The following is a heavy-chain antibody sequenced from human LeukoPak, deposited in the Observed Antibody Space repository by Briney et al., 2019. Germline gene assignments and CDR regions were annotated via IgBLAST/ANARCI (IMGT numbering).Heavy chain of an antibody. J-gene: IGHJ3*02. CDR3: ARAGNGFDI. V-gene: IGHV3-33*01. Sequence: GGSLRLSCAASGFTFSNYNMHWVRQAPGKGLEWVAVIWYDGGNKYYADSVKGRFTFSRDNSKNTLYLQMNSLRAEDTAVYYCARAGNGFDIWGQGTMVTVSS. D-gene: IGHD3-10*01. CDR2: IWYDGGNK. CDR1: GFTFSNYN.